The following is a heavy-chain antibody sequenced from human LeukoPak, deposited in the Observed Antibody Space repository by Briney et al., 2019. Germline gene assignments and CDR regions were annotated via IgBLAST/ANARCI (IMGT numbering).Heavy chain of an antibody. CDR1: GFTFSDYY. CDR2: ISSSGSTI. D-gene: IGHD2-15*01. J-gene: IGHJ4*02. CDR3: ARDRSRYCSGGSCYRRFDY. V-gene: IGHV3-11*04. Sequence: AGGSLRLSCAASGFTFSDYYMSWIRQAPGKGLEWVSYISSSGSTIYYADSVKGRFTISRDNAKNSLYLQMNSLRAEDTAVYYCARDRSRYCSGGSCYRRFDYWGQGTLVTVSS.